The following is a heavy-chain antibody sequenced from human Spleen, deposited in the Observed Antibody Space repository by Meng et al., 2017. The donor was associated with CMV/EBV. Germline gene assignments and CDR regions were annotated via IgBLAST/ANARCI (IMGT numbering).Heavy chain of an antibody. Sequence: WVRQAPGKGLGWLSSISSSSSYIYHADSMKGRFTVSRDNAKNSVYLQMNSLRAEDTAVYYCARDLAPQSDYYDSSGYYYLPKGFDYWGQGTLVTVSS. CDR2: ISSSSSYI. D-gene: IGHD3-22*01. J-gene: IGHJ4*02. V-gene: IGHV3-21*01. CDR3: ARDLAPQSDYYDSSGYYYLPKGFDY.